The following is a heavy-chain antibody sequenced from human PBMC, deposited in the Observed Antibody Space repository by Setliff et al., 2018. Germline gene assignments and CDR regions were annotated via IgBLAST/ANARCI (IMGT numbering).Heavy chain of an antibody. CDR1: GGSISSSSHY. CDR3: ARDMGQPYYFES. J-gene: IGHJ4*02. D-gene: IGHD1-1*01. CDR2: IYYTGST. V-gene: IGHV4-39*07. Sequence: PSETLSLTCTVSGGSISSSSHYWGWIRQPPGKGLEWIGSIYYTGSTYYNPSLKSRVTMSVDTSKRQFSLKLGSATAADMAVYCCARDMGQPYYFESWGLGTLVTVSS.